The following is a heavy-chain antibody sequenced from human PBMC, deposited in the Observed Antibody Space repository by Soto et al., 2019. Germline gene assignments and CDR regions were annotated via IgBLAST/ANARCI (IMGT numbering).Heavy chain of an antibody. CDR2: ISYDGSNK. CDR3: AREAGTYCDILTGYYESGTKYYYGMDV. J-gene: IGHJ6*02. CDR1: GFTFSSYA. V-gene: IGHV3-30-3*01. D-gene: IGHD3-9*01. Sequence: QVQLVESGGGVVQPGRSLRLSCAASGFTFSSYAMHWVRQAPGKGLEWVAVISYDGSNKYYADSVKGRFTISRDNSKNTLYLQXXSXRXEDTAVYYCAREAGTYCDILTGYYESGTKYYYGMDVWGQGTTVTVSS.